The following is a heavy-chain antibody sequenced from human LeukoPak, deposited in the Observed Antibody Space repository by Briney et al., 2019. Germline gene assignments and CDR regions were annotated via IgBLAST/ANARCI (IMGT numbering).Heavy chain of an antibody. Sequence: TGGSLRLSCAASGFTFTSYAMSWVRQAPGKGLEWVSVISGSGGSTYYADSVKGRFTTSRDNSKNTLYLQMNSLRAEDTAVYYCAKDYSSGWLKYYFDYWGQGTLVTVSS. V-gene: IGHV3-23*01. J-gene: IGHJ4*02. D-gene: IGHD6-19*01. CDR3: AKDYSSGWLKYYFDY. CDR2: ISGSGGST. CDR1: GFTFTSYA.